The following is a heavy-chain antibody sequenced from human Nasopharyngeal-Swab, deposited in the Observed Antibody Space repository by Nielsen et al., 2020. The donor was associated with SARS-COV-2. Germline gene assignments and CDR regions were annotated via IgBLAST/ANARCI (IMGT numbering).Heavy chain of an antibody. V-gene: IGHV3-23*01. CDR2: ISGSGGST. Sequence: GESLKISCAASGFTFSSYAMSWVRQAPGKGLEWVSAISGSGGSTYYADSVKGRFTISRDNSKNTLYLQMNSLRAEDTALYYCAKDGGGWYTSGWYYFDSWGQGTLVTVSS. CDR1: GFTFSSYA. D-gene: IGHD6-19*01. CDR3: AKDGGGWYTSGWYYFDS. J-gene: IGHJ4*02.